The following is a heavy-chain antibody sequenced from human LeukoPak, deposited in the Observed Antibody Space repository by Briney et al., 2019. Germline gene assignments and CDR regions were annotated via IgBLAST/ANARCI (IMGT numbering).Heavy chain of an antibody. CDR3: AKAPVTSCRGAYCYPFDS. D-gene: IGHD2-21*01. V-gene: IGHV3-23*01. Sequence: GGSLRLSCAASGFTLSTYAMSWVRQTPGKGLEWVAATSSSDAGTYHADSVRGRFTISRDNSKNTLYLQMNSLRAEDAAVYLCAKAPVTSCRGAYCYPFDSWGQGTLVTVSS. CDR2: TSSSDAGT. CDR1: GFTLSTYA. J-gene: IGHJ4*02.